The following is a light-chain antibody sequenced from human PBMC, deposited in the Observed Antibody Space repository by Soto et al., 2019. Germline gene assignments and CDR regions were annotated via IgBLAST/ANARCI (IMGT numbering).Light chain of an antibody. CDR3: QQYGSSPPKT. CDR2: RTS. CDR1: QSISSN. V-gene: IGKV3-15*01. Sequence: EIVMTQSPATLSVSPGERATLSCRASQSISSNLAWYQQKPGQAPRLLMFRTSSRATGFPARFSGSGSGTEFTLTISRLEPEDFAVYYCQQYGSSPPKTFGQGTKVDIK. J-gene: IGKJ1*01.